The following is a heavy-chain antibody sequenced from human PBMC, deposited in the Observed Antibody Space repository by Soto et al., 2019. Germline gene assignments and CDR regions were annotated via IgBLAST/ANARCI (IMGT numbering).Heavy chain of an antibody. CDR3: ARGEAIGDDL. CDR2: IKEDGSEK. J-gene: IGHJ5*02. V-gene: IGHV3-7*01. Sequence: EVPLVESGGGLAQPGGSLRLSCVASGLTFSSYWMTWVRQAPGKGLEWVANIKEDGSEKYYVDSVKGRFTISRDNAKNSLYLQMNNLRVEDTAVYYCARGEAIGDDLWGQGTLVTVSS. D-gene: IGHD3-10*01. CDR1: GLTFSSYW.